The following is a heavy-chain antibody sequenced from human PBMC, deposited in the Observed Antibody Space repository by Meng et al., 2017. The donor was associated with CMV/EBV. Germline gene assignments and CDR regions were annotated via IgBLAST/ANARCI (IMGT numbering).Heavy chain of an antibody. D-gene: IGHD3-16*01. CDR2: ISSSGSTI. Sequence: GESLKISCTASGFTFRNAMNWIRQAPGKGLEWVSYISSSGSTIYYADSVKGRFTISRDNAKNSLYLQMNSLRAEDTAVYYCARDPGGRFDYWGQGTLVTVSS. J-gene: IGHJ4*02. CDR1: GFTFRNA. CDR3: ARDPGGRFDY. V-gene: IGHV3-11*01.